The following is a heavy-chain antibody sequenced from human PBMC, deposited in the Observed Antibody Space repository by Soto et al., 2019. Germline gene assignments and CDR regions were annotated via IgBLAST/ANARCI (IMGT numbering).Heavy chain of an antibody. CDR1: GFTFSSYA. CDR3: ARDLMLLWFGDPQRAYYYYYGMDV. J-gene: IGHJ6*02. V-gene: IGHV3-30-3*01. CDR2: ISYDGRNK. D-gene: IGHD3-10*01. Sequence: QVQLVESGGGVVQPGRSLRLSCAASGFTFSSYAMHWVRQAPGKGLEWVAVISYDGRNKYYADSVKGRLTISRDNSKNTLYLQMNSLRAEDTAVYYCARDLMLLWFGDPQRAYYYYYGMDVWGQGTTVTVSS.